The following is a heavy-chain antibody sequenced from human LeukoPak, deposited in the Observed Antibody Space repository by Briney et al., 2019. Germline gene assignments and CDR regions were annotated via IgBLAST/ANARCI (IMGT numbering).Heavy chain of an antibody. CDR1: GYTFTSYD. CDR2: MNPNSGNT. V-gene: IGHV1-8*01. J-gene: IGHJ4*02. CDR3: ARGEYGITGTTFDY. D-gene: IGHD1-7*01. Sequence: ASVTVSCKASGYTFTSYDINWVRQATGQGLEWMGWMNPNSGNTGYAQKFQGRVTMTRNTSISTAYMELSSLRSEDTAVYYCARGEYGITGTTFDYWGQGTLVTVSS.